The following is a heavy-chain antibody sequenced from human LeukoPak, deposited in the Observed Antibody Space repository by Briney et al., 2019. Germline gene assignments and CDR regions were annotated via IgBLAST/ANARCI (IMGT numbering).Heavy chain of an antibody. Sequence: SETLSLTCTVSGGSISSSSYYWSWIRQPAGRGLEWIGRIYTSGSTNYNPSLKSRVTMSVDTSKNQFSLKLSSVTAAGTAVYYCARDHLGPYYYYGMDVWGQGTTVTVSS. CDR3: ARDHLGPYYYYGMDV. D-gene: IGHD3-16*01. CDR1: GGSISSSSYY. V-gene: IGHV4-61*02. CDR2: IYTSGST. J-gene: IGHJ6*02.